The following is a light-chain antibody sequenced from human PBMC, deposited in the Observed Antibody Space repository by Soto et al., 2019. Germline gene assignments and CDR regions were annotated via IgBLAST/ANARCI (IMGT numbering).Light chain of an antibody. J-gene: IGLJ3*02. V-gene: IGLV8-61*01. CDR1: SGSVSSSYY. CDR2: STN. CDR3: ALYMGSGIWA. Sequence: QAVVTQEPSFSVSPGRTVTLTCGLSSGSVSSSYYPSWYQQTPGQAPRTLIYSTNTRSSGVPDRFSVSILGNKAALTITGAQAEDESDYYCALYMGSGIWAFGGGTKLTVL.